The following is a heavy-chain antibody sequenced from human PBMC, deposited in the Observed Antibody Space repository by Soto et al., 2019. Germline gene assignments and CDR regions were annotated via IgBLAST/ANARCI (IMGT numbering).Heavy chain of an antibody. CDR1: GYPFSNYA. CDR2: INAGNGNS. V-gene: IGHV1-3*05. Sequence: QVQLVQSGAEEKKPGASVKVSCEASGYPFSNYAMHWVRQAPGQGLEWMGWINAGNGNSKYSQKFQGRVTITRDTSANTAYMELDSLRSEDTAVYYCATSTYCSSSTCYQWYGMDVWGQGTTVTVSS. CDR3: ATSTYCSSSTCYQWYGMDV. J-gene: IGHJ6*02. D-gene: IGHD2-2*01.